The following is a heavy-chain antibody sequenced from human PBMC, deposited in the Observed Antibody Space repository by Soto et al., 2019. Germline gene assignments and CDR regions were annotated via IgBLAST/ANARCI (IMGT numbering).Heavy chain of an antibody. CDR3: VKDSIVSGSYVFNF. CDR2: FDPEDGET. J-gene: IGHJ4*02. CDR1: VYRLTDLS. Sequence: ASVKVSXKVSVYRLTDLSLHWVRQAPGKRLEWMGAFDPEDGETTYAQSLQGRVTMTADTSEGTAYMDLSSLMSEDTALYYCVKDSIVSGSYVFNFWGQGTMVTVSS. V-gene: IGHV1-24*01. D-gene: IGHD3-22*01.